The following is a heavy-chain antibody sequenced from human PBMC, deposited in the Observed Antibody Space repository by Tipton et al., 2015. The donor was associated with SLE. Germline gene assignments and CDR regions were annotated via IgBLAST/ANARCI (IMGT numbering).Heavy chain of an antibody. Sequence: SLRLSCAASGSTFSSYAMHWVRQAPGKGLEWVAVISYDGSNKYYADSVKGRFTISRDNSKNTLYLQMNSLRAEDTAVYYCAKEPQGVRGVYFDYWGQGTLVTVSS. V-gene: IGHV3-30*04. CDR3: AKEPQGVRGVYFDY. CDR1: GSTFSSYA. CDR2: ISYDGSNK. J-gene: IGHJ4*02. D-gene: IGHD3-10*01.